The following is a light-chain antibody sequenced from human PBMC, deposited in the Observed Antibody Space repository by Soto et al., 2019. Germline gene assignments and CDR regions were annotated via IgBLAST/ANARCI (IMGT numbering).Light chain of an antibody. J-gene: IGLJ1*01. CDR1: SSNIGARYD. CDR3: QSYDSSLSGSYV. CDR2: GNS. V-gene: IGLV1-40*01. Sequence: QSVLTQPPSVSVAPGQRVTISCTGSSSNIGARYDVHWYQHLPGTAPKLLIYGNSNRPSGVPDRFSGSKSGTSASLAITGLQAEDEADYYCQSYDSSLSGSYVFGTGTKVTVL.